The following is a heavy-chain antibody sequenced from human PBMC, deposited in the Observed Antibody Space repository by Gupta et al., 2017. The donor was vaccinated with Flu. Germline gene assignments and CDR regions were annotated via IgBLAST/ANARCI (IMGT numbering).Heavy chain of an antibody. D-gene: IGHD5-12*01. V-gene: IGHV3-49*03. CDR3: ARDHLGYSGDN. Sequence: EVQVVESGGGLVQPGRSLRLSCTPSGFTFGDFGLSWFRQAPGKGLEWVGFIRSHTYGGTADYAASVKGRFTISRDDSKSIAFLQMNNLKTEDTAVYYCARDHLGYSGDNWAQGTLITVSS. CDR2: IRSHTYGGTA. J-gene: IGHJ4*02. CDR1: GFTFGDFG.